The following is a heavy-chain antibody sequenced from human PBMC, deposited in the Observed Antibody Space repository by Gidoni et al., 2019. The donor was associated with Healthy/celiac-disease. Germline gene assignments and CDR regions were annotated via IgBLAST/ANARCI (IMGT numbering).Heavy chain of an antibody. V-gene: IGHV3-30*18. CDR3: AKDRGYCSSTSCYLGNGMDV. Sequence: QVQLVESGGGVVQPGRSLRLSCAASGFTFSSYGMHWVRQAPGKGLEWVAVISYDGSNKYYADSVKGRFTISRDNSKNTLYLQMNSLRAEDTAVYYCAKDRGYCSSTSCYLGNGMDVWGQGTTVTVSS. D-gene: IGHD2-2*03. J-gene: IGHJ6*02. CDR1: GFTFSSYG. CDR2: ISYDGSNK.